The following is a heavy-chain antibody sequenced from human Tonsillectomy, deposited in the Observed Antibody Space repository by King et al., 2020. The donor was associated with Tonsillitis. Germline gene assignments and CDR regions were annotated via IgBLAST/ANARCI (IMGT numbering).Heavy chain of an antibody. CDR1: IYSISSGYY. D-gene: IGHD6-19*01. CDR2: INHSAST. V-gene: IGHV4-38-2*02. CDR3: ARGAGTFDS. Sequence: QLQESGPGLVKPSETLSLTCTVSIYSISSGYYWGWIRQHPGKELEWIGRINHSASTFYNPSLKSRVTISVDTSKNQFSLKLMSVTAADTAVYYCARGAGTFDSWGQGTLVTVSS. J-gene: IGHJ4*02.